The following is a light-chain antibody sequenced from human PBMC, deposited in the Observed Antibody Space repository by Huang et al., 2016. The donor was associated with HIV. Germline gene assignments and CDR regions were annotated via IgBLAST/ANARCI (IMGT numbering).Light chain of an antibody. CDR1: QSLVHSDGNTY. CDR3: MQGTHWPL. CDR2: KVS. Sequence: DVVMTQSPLSLPVTLGQPASISCRSSQSLVHSDGNTYLNWFQQRPGQSPRRLIYKVSNRDVGVPDRFSGSGSGTDFTLKISRVEAEDVGVYYCMQGTHWPLFGQGTKLEIK. V-gene: IGKV2-30*02. J-gene: IGKJ2*01.